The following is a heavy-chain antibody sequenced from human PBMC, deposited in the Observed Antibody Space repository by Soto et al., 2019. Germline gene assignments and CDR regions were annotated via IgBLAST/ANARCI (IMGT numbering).Heavy chain of an antibody. CDR2: IYHSGSS. J-gene: IGHJ4*02. Sequence: SETLSLTCTVSGGSISSPHDYWGWIRQSPGRGLEWIASIYHSGSSYYNPSLKSRITISVDTPKNQFSLNLTSVTAADMAVYYCARSRDGYNLFDYWGQGTLVTVSS. CDR3: ARSRDGYNLFDY. V-gene: IGHV4-39*01. D-gene: IGHD5-12*01. CDR1: GGSISSPHDY.